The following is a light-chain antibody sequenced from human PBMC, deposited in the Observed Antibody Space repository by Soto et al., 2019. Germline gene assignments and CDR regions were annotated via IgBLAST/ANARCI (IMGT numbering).Light chain of an antibody. V-gene: IGKV3-20*01. CDR3: QQYGSSPRT. J-gene: IGKJ1*01. Sequence: EFVLTQSPGTLSLSPGERAPLSCRASQTVRNNYLAWYQQKPGQAPRLLIYDASSRATGIPDRFSGSGSGTDFTLTISRLEPEDFAVYYCQQYGSSPRTFGQGTKVDI. CDR1: QTVRNNY. CDR2: DAS.